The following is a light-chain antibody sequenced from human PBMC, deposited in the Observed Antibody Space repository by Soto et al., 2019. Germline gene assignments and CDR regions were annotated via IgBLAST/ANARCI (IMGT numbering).Light chain of an antibody. CDR3: QQLSGWPPSLT. CDR2: DAS. J-gene: IGKJ4*01. Sequence: EVVLTQSPATLSLSPGETATLSCRASQSVSSYLAWYQQKPGQAPRLLIYDASKTATGIPARFSGSGSGTDSTLLISSLEPEDVAVYYCQQLSGWPPSLTFGGGTKVEIK. CDR1: QSVSSY. V-gene: IGKV3-11*01.